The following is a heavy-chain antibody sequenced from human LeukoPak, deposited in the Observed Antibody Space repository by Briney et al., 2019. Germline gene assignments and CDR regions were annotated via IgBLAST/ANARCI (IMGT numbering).Heavy chain of an antibody. D-gene: IGHD3-3*01. Sequence: GGSLRLSCAASGFTVTDYAMTWIRQSPWKGLEWVSSMSDIGPNTYYADSVKGRFTISRDTSKNTLFLQMNSLRAEDTALYFCARRLSLRFDAFAVWGPGTVVTVSS. V-gene: IGHV3-23*01. J-gene: IGHJ3*01. CDR1: GFTVTDYA. CDR2: MSDIGPNT. CDR3: ARRLSLRFDAFAV.